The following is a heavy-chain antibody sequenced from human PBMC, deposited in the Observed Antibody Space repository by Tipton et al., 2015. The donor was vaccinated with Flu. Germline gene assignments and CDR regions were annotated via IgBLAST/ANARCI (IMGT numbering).Heavy chain of an antibody. Sequence: TLSLTCTVSGGSISTSSYYWGWIRQPPGKGLEWIGSIHYSGNTYYSPSLKSRVTMSLDTSKNQFSLKLTSVTAADTAVYYCAREPRAVAGMDSWGQGTLVAVSS. D-gene: IGHD6-19*01. J-gene: IGHJ4*02. CDR3: AREPRAVAGMDS. V-gene: IGHV4-39*07. CDR2: IHYSGNT. CDR1: GGSISTSSYY.